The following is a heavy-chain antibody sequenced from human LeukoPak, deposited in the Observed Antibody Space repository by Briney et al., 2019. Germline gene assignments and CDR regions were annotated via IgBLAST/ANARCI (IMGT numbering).Heavy chain of an antibody. D-gene: IGHD3-3*01. J-gene: IGHJ3*02. CDR1: GGSISSSSYY. CDR2: IYYSGST. CDR3: ARQPEDEFLMPPNDRPYNAFDI. V-gene: IGHV4-39*01. Sequence: SETLALTCTVSGGSISSSSYYWGWIRQPPGKGLEWIGSIYYSGSTYYNPSLKSRVTISVDTSKNQSSLKLSSVTAADTAVYYCARQPEDEFLMPPNDRPYNAFDIWGQGTMVTVSS.